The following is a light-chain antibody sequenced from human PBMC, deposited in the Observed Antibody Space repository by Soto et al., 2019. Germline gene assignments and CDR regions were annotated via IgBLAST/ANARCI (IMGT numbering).Light chain of an antibody. Sequence: EIAMTQSPLGLPGTAGQRAAISCISAQSLLHSNGNNYLDWYLQKPGESPQLLIYLGSSRSSGVPDRFSGSGSGTDFTLKISRVEADDVGIYYCLQGLQTPPTFGQGTRLEIK. CDR1: QSLLHSNGNNY. CDR3: LQGLQTPPT. CDR2: LGS. J-gene: IGKJ5*01. V-gene: IGKV2-28*01.